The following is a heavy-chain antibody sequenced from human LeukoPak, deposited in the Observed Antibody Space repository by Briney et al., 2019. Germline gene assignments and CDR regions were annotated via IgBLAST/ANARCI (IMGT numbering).Heavy chain of an antibody. J-gene: IGHJ5*02. Sequence: GGSLRLSCAASGFTFSDYDMSWIRQAPAKWIEWLSYINIGGTNTHYADSVKGRFTISRDNAKKSLYLEMNNLRAEHTAVYYCATDGAGFDTWGQGVLVTVSS. CDR2: INIGGTNT. V-gene: IGHV3-11*01. CDR1: GFTFSDYD. CDR3: ATDGAGFDT.